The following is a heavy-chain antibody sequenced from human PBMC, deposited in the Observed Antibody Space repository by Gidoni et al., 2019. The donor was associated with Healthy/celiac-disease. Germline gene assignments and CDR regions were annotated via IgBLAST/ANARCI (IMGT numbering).Heavy chain of an antibody. J-gene: IGHJ4*02. CDR3: AKDLTTYYYDSSGWDFDY. V-gene: IGHV3-23*01. D-gene: IGHD3-22*01. Sequence: GRFTISRDNSKNTLYLQMNSLRAEDTAVYYCAKDLTTYYYDSSGWDFDYWGQGTLVTVSS.